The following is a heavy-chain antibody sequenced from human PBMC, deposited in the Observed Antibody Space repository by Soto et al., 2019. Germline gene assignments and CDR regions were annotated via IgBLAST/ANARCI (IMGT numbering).Heavy chain of an antibody. Sequence: SETLSLTCTVSGGSISSSSYYWGWIRQPPGKGLEWIGSIYYSGSTYYNPSLKSRVTISVDTSKNPFSLKLSSVTAADTAVYYCANELIAAAGDYYYYYGMDVWGQGTTVTVSS. CDR2: IYYSGST. CDR3: ANELIAAAGDYYYYYGMDV. V-gene: IGHV4-39*01. CDR1: GGSISSSSYY. J-gene: IGHJ6*02. D-gene: IGHD6-13*01.